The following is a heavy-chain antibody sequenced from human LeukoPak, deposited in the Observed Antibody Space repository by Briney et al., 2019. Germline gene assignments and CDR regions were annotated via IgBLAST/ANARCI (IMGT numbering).Heavy chain of an antibody. D-gene: IGHD5-18*01. Sequence: SVKVSCKASGGTFSSYAISWVRQAPGQGLEWMGGIIPIFGTANYAQKFQGRVTITADESTSTAYMELSSLRSEDTAVYYCAEEVIDTAIPGYWGQGTLVTVSS. CDR3: AEEVIDTAIPGY. CDR2: IIPIFGTA. V-gene: IGHV1-69*13. J-gene: IGHJ4*02. CDR1: GGTFSSYA.